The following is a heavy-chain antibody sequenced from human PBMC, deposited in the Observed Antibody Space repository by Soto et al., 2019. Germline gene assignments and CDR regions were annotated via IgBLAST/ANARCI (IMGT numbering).Heavy chain of an antibody. CDR1: GLTVSGKKY. CDR2: VYDLDGT. Sequence: DVQLVESGGGLIQPGGSLRLSCVASGLTVSGKKYMAWVRQAPGKGQEWVSGVYDLDGTYYADSVRGRFTTSIDSSRTTVYLQMRDLXPXXXXLYFCATWHLREHXXXXWGQXTXXXVSS. D-gene: IGHD3-9*01. CDR3: ATWHLREHXXXX. J-gene: IGHJ3*01. V-gene: IGHV3-53*01.